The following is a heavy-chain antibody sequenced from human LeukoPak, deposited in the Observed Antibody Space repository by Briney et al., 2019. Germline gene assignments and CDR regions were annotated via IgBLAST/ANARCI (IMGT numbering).Heavy chain of an antibody. D-gene: IGHD4-17*01. CDR2: IYYSGST. CDR3: AGTYGDYGDGHYYYYGMDV. CDR1: GGSISSSSYY. V-gene: IGHV4-61*01. J-gene: IGHJ6*02. Sequence: SETLSLTCTVSGGSISSSSYYWSWIRQPPGKGLEWIGYIYYSGSTNYNPSLKSRVTTSVDTSKNQFSLKLSSVTAADTAVYYCAGTYGDYGDGHYYYYGMDVWGQGTTVTVSS.